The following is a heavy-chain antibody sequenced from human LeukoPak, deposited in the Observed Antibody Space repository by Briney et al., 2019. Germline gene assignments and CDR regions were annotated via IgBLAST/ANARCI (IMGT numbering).Heavy chain of an antibody. D-gene: IGHD4/OR15-4a*01. J-gene: IGHJ3*02. CDR2: INPNSGGR. V-gene: IGHV1-2*04. CDR3: ARGSSVGGDYGLDDDLDI. Sequence: ASVKVSCKASGYTFTGYYIHWVRQAPGQGVEWMGWINPNSGGRDSAQKFQGWLTMTRDTSITTAYMELSRLRSDDTAVYYCARGSSVGGDYGLDDDLDIWGQGTMVTVSS. CDR1: GYTFTGYY.